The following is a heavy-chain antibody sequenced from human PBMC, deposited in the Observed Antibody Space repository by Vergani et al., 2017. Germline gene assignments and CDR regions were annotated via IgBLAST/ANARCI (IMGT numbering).Heavy chain of an antibody. D-gene: IGHD3-10*01. CDR2: TRNQANSYTT. Sequence: VQLEESGGGVVQPGRSLRLSCAGSGFTLSSHAMHWVRQAPGKGLEWVGRTRNQANSYTTEYAASVKGRFTISRDDSKNSLYLQMISLKTEDTAMYFCARVMSGAGFDYWGQGTLVTVSS. CDR3: ARVMSGAGFDY. J-gene: IGHJ4*02. V-gene: IGHV3-72*01. CDR1: GFTLSSHA.